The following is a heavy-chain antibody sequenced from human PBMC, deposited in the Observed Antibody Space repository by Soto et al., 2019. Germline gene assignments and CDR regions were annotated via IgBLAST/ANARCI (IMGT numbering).Heavy chain of an antibody. D-gene: IGHD2-15*01. V-gene: IGHV3-7*04. Sequence: EVQLVESGGGLVQPGGSLRLSCAASRFTFSRYWMTWVRQAPGKGLQWVANIKRDGSEKNYVDSVKGRFTISRDNAKNSVYLQMNSLRVEDTAVYYCAREEPGGCNTWGQGTLVTVSS. CDR2: IKRDGSEK. CDR3: AREEPGGCNT. J-gene: IGHJ4*02. CDR1: RFTFSRYW.